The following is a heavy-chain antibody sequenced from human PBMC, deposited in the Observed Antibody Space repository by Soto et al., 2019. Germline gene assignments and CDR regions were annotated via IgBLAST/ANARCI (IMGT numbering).Heavy chain of an antibody. J-gene: IGHJ3*02. V-gene: IGHV3-20*01. CDR2: INWNGGST. CDR3: AREPYGDVGFDI. D-gene: IGHD4-17*01. CDR1: GFTFDDYG. Sequence: SGGSLRLSCAASGFTFDDYGMSWVRQAPGKGLEWVSGINWNGGSTGYADSVKGRFTISRDNAKNSLYLQMNSLRAEDTALYHCAREPYGDVGFDIWGQGTMVTVSS.